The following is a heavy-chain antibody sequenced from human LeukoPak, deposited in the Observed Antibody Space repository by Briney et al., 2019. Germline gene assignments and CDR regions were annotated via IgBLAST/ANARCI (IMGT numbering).Heavy chain of an antibody. Sequence: PGGSLRLSCVASGFTFSNYAMSWVRQAPGKGLEWVSFIDGNGGSTYYADSVKGRFTISRDNSKNTLYLQMNSLRAEDTAVYYCARESTSWYFDLWGRGTLVTVSS. J-gene: IGHJ2*01. CDR2: IDGNGGST. V-gene: IGHV3-23*01. CDR3: ARESTSWYFDL. CDR1: GFTFSNYA. D-gene: IGHD2-2*01.